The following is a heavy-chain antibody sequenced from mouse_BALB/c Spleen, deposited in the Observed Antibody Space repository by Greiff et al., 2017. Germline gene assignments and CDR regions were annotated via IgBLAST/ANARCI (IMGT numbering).Heavy chain of an antibody. CDR1: GFTFSSFG. CDR3: ARPYDYDVQFAY. D-gene: IGHD2-4*01. Sequence: EVMLVESGGGLVQPGGSRKLSCAASGFTFSSFGMHWVRQAPEKGLEWVAYISSGSSTIYYADTVKGRFTISRDNPKNTLFLQMTSLRSEDTAMYYCARPYDYDVQFAYWGQGTLVTVSA. J-gene: IGHJ3*01. CDR2: ISSGSSTI. V-gene: IGHV5-17*02.